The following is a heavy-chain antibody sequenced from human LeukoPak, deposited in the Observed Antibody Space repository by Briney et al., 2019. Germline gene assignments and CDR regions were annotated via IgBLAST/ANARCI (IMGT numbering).Heavy chain of an antibody. CDR1: SGSTSSSSYY. CDR3: ARQERGYDGSGHRAFDI. J-gene: IGHJ3*02. D-gene: IGHD3-22*01. CDR2: IYYSGST. V-gene: IGHV4-39*01. Sequence: SETLSLTCAVSSGSTSSSSYYWGWIRQPPGKGLEWIGSIYYSGSTYYNPSLKSQVTLSVDTSKNQFSLKLRSVTAADTAVYYCARQERGYDGSGHRAFDIWGQGTMVTISS.